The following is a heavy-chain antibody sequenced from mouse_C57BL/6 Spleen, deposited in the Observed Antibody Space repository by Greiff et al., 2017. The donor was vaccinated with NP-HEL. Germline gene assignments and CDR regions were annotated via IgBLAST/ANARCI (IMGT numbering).Heavy chain of an antibody. CDR3: ARSLYYYGSSSFAY. J-gene: IGHJ3*01. CDR2: IRNKANGYTT. V-gene: IGHV7-3*01. CDR1: GFTFTDYY. Sequence: EVQGVESGGGLVQPGGSLSLSCAASGFTFTDYYMSWVRQPPGKALEWLGFIRNKANGYTTEYSASVKVRFTISRDNSQSILYLQMNALRAEDSATYYCARSLYYYGSSSFAYWGQGTLVTVSA. D-gene: IGHD1-1*01.